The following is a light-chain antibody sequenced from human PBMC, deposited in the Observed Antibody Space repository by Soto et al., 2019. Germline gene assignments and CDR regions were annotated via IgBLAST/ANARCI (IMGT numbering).Light chain of an antibody. J-gene: IGKJ1*01. CDR3: QQYHSTPKT. V-gene: IGKV4-1*01. CDR1: QSVLYSSNNKNY. CDR2: WAS. Sequence: DIVMTQSPDSLAVSLGERATINCKSSQSVLYSSNNKNYLAWYQQKPGQPPKLLIYWASTREFGVPDRFSGSGSGTDFTLTISSLQAEDVAVYYCQQYHSTPKTVGQGTKVELK.